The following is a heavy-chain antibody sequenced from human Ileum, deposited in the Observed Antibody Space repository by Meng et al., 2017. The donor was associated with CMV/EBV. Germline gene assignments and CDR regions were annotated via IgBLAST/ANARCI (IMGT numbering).Heavy chain of an antibody. CDR3: ARDSTYPSGLDY. D-gene: IGHD3-10*01. V-gene: IGHV4-39*07. J-gene: IGHJ4*02. CDR1: GGSISSSLHY. CDR2: ISYSGTA. Sequence: QGWGPALVKPSDTLSPTCTVSGGSISSSLHYWGWIRQPPGKGLEWIGTISYSGTAFYNLSLKSRVAISIDTSKFQFSLKLSSVTATDTAVYYCARDSTYPSGLDYWGQGTLVTVSS.